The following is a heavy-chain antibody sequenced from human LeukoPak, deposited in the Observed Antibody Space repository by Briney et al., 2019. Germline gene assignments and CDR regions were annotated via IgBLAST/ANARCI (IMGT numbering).Heavy chain of an antibody. V-gene: IGHV4-59*01. CDR3: ARDRTGNNWFDP. CDR1: GGSISNDY. CDR2: IYYSGST. Sequence: KPSETLSPTCSVSGGSISNDYWSWIRLPPGKGLEWIGYIYYSGSTNYNPSLSNRVTISVDTSKNQFSLRLSSVTAADTAVYYCARDRTGNNWFDPWGQGTLVTVSS. J-gene: IGHJ5*01. D-gene: IGHD1-1*01.